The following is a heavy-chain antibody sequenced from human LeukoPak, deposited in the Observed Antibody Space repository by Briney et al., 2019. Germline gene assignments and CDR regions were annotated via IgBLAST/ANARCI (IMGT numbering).Heavy chain of an antibody. CDR1: GNSIRSSSYY. J-gene: IGHJ1*01. D-gene: IGHD3-22*01. V-gene: IGHV4-39*01. CDR2: IYYSGST. Sequence: PSETLSLTCTVSGNSIRSSSYYWGWIRQSPEKGLEWIGSIYYSGSTYYSAAFKSRITISVDTSQNQFSLKLRSVTAADRAVYYCASRYYYDTRGYFLHWGQGTLVTVSS. CDR3: ASRYYYDTRGYFLH.